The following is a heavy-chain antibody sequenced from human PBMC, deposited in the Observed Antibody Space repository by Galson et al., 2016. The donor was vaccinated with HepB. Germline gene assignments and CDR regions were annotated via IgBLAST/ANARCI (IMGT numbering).Heavy chain of an antibody. CDR1: GGSISSGTYY. CDR2: IYYSGST. V-gene: IGHV4-31*03. Sequence: PLSLTCTVSGGSISSGTYYWSWIRQRPGKGLEWIGYIYYSGSTYYNPSLQSRVSISEDTSKNQFSLKLSSVTAADTAVYSCAGARRGTFDYWGQGTLVTVSS. D-gene: IGHD3-16*01. J-gene: IGHJ4*02. CDR3: AGARRGTFDY.